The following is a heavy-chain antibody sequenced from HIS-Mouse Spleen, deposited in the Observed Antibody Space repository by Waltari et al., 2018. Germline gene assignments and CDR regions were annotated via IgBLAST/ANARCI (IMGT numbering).Heavy chain of an antibody. CDR3: ASDLGYCSGGSCPRDAFDI. D-gene: IGHD2-15*01. J-gene: IGHJ3*02. CDR2: IYYSGRT. V-gene: IGHV4-39*07. Sequence: QLQLQESGPGLVKPSETLSLTCTVSGGSISSSSYYWGWIRQPPGKGLEWIGSIYYSGRTYDNPSLKSRVTISVDTSKNQFSLKLSSVTAADTAMYYCASDLGYCSGGSCPRDAFDIWGQGTMVTVSS. CDR1: GGSISSSSYY.